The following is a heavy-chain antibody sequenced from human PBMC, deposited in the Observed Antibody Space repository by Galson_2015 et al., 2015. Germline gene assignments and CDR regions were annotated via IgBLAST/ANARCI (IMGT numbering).Heavy chain of an antibody. J-gene: IGHJ3*02. CDR3: ARDRLYGSGSYYENDAFDI. CDR2: IKQDGSEK. V-gene: IGHV3-7*01. CDR1: GFTFSIYW. D-gene: IGHD3-10*01. Sequence: SLRLSCAASGFTFSIYWMTWVRQAPGKGLEWVANIKQDGSEKYYVDSVKGRFTISRDNAKNSLYLQMNSLRAEDTAVYYCARDRLYGSGSYYENDAFDIWGQGTMVIVPS.